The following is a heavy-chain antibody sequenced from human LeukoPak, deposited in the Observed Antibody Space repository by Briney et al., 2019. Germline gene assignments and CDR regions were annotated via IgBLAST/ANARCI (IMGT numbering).Heavy chain of an antibody. Sequence: GGSLRLSCAASGFTFSSYSMNWVRQAPGKGLEWVSYISSSSSTIYYADSVKGRFTISRDNAKNSLYLQMNSLRAEDTAVYYCARTRLWFGKLLSYFDYWGQGTLVTVSS. J-gene: IGHJ4*02. CDR2: ISSSSSTI. D-gene: IGHD3-10*01. CDR3: ARTRLWFGKLLSYFDY. CDR1: GFTFSSYS. V-gene: IGHV3-48*01.